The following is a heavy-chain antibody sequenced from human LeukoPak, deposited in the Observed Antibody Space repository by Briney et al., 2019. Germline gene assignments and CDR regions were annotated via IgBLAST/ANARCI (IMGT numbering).Heavy chain of an antibody. CDR2: ISSSSSYI. Sequence: GGSLRLSCAASGFTFSSYSMNWVRQAPGKGLEWVSSISSSSSYIYYADSVKGRFTISRDNSKNTLYLHMNSLRAEDTAVYYCARSWTQYYFDYWGQGTLVTVSS. D-gene: IGHD3/OR15-3a*01. J-gene: IGHJ4*02. CDR3: ARSWTQYYFDY. CDR1: GFTFSSYS. V-gene: IGHV3-21*01.